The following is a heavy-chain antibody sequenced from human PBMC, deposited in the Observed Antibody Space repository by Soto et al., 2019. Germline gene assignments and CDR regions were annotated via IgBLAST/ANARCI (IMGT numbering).Heavy chain of an antibody. CDR2: IYYSGST. D-gene: IGHD6-19*01. Sequence: LSLTFTVSGXSISSGGYYWSWIRQHPGKGLEWIGYIYYSGSTYYNPSLKSRVTISVDTSKNQFSLKLSSVTAADTAVYYCAREGRLSSGWYEGYYYYGMDVWGQGTTVTVSS. CDR3: AREGRLSSGWYEGYYYYGMDV. CDR1: GXSISSGGYY. J-gene: IGHJ6*02. V-gene: IGHV4-31*03.